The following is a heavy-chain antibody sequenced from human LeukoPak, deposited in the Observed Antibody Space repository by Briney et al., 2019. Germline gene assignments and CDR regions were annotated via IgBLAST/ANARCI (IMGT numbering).Heavy chain of an antibody. CDR3: ARDSSGNDY. J-gene: IGHJ4*02. V-gene: IGHV3-7*01. Sequence: GGSLRLSCAASGFTFSTYWMSWVRQAPGKGLEGVANIKQDGSEKYYVDSVKGGLTISRDNAKNSLYLQMNSLRAEDTAMYYCARDSSGNDYWGQGTLVTVSS. D-gene: IGHD4-23*01. CDR1: GFTFSTYW. CDR2: IKQDGSEK.